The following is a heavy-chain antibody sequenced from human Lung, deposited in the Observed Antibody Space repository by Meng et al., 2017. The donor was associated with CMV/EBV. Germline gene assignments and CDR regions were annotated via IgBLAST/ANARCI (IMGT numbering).Heavy chain of an antibody. D-gene: IGHD3-10*01. CDR2: IYYSGST. V-gene: IGHV4-30-4*01. CDR3: ARETHGSGSYDDY. J-gene: IGHJ4*02. CDR1: VGSLSSGDYY. Sequence: SVGSLSSGDYYWRWIRQPPGKGLEWIGYIYYSGSTYYNPSLKSRVTISVDTSKNQFSLKLSSVTAADTAVYYCARETHGSGSYDDYWGQGTLVTVSS.